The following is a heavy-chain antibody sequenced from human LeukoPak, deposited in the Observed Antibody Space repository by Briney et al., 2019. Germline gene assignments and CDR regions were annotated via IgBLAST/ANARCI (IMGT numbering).Heavy chain of an antibody. D-gene: IGHD5-18*01. CDR2: IYPDDSDT. J-gene: IGHJ4*02. V-gene: IGHV5-51*07. CDR1: GYSFTSYW. Sequence: GASLKISCKGSGYSFTSYWIGWVHQMPGKGLEWIGIIYPDDSDTRHSPTFQGQVTISADKSISTAYPQWSSLKASDTAMYYCARPTRRSYSYGHWGQGPLVTVSS. CDR3: ARPTRRSYSYGH.